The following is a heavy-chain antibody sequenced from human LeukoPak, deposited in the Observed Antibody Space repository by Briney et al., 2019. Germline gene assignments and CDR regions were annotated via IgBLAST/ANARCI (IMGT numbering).Heavy chain of an antibody. CDR1: GYSISSGYY. Sequence: SETLSLTCTVSGYSISSGYYWGWIRQPPGKGLEWMGSTYHSGSTYYNPSLKSRVTISVDTSKNQFSLKLSSVTAADTAVYYCASIPAYYDSSGYYSDAFDIWGQGTMVTVSS. D-gene: IGHD3-22*01. CDR2: TYHSGST. J-gene: IGHJ3*02. CDR3: ASIPAYYDSSGYYSDAFDI. V-gene: IGHV4-38-2*02.